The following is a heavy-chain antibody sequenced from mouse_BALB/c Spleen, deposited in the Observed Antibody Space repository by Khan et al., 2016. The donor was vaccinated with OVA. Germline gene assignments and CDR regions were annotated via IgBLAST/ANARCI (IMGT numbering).Heavy chain of an antibody. CDR1: GYSITSDYA. CDR3: ARVYGGDIDY. J-gene: IGHJ2*02. Sequence: EVQLQESGPGLVKPSQSLYLTCTVTGYSITSDYAWNWIRQFPGNKLEWMGFISYSGNTKYNPSLKSRFSITRETSKNQFFLQLNSVTTEDTATYYCARVYGGDIDYWGKGSCLRV. V-gene: IGHV3-2*02. D-gene: IGHD3-3*01. CDR2: ISYSGNT.